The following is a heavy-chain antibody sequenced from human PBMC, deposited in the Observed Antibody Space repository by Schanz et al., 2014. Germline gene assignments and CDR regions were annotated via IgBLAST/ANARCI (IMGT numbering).Heavy chain of an antibody. V-gene: IGHV3-48*01. CDR3: ARDLPRTFLFDY. J-gene: IGHJ4*02. CDR2: ISSSSSTI. CDR1: GFTFSGYS. Sequence: EVQLLESGGGLVQPGGSLRLSCAASGFTFSGYSMNWVRQAPGKGLEWVAYISSSSSTIHYADSVKGRFTISRDNAKNSLYLQMDSLRAEDTAVYYCARDLPRTFLFDYWGQGTRVTVSS.